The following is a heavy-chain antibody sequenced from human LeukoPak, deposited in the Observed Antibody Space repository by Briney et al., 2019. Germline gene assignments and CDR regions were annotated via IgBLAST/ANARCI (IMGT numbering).Heavy chain of an antibody. J-gene: IGHJ4*02. CDR1: GYTFTSYD. CDR3: ARWRYSSGFDFDY. Sequence: ASVKVSCKASGYTFTSYDINWVRQATGQGLEWMGWMNPNSGNTGYAQKFQGRVTITRDTSASTAYMELSSLRSEDTAVYYCARWRYSSGFDFDYWGQGALVTVSS. CDR2: MNPNSGNT. D-gene: IGHD6-19*01. V-gene: IGHV1-8*03.